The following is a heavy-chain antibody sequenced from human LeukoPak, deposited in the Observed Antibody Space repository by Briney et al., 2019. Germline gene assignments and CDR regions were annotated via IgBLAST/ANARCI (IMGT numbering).Heavy chain of an antibody. V-gene: IGHV1-8*01. CDR1: GYTFTNYN. Sequence: ASVKVSCKASGYTFTNYNINWVRQAAGQGLEWMGWMNPNSGNTGYAQKFQGRVTMTRNTAISTNYMELSMMRSEDTAVYYCSRFAFYCSTSYDPVYWGQGTLVTVSS. CDR2: MNPNSGNT. D-gene: IGHD2-2*01. CDR3: SRFAFYCSTSYDPVY. J-gene: IGHJ4*02.